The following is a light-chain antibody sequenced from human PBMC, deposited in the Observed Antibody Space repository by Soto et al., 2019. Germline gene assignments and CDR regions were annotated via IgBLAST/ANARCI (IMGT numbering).Light chain of an antibody. Sequence: DIQMTQSPSSLPASGGDRVTITCRASQGIGNYLAWYQQRPGKVPKLLIYGASSLERGVPSRFSGSGSGTDFTLTISSLQPEDFATYYCQQSYSTPITFGQGTRLEIK. V-gene: IGKV1-39*01. J-gene: IGKJ5*01. CDR3: QQSYSTPIT. CDR2: GAS. CDR1: QGIGNY.